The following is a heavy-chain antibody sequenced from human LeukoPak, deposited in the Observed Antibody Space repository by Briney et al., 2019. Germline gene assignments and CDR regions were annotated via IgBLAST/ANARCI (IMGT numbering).Heavy chain of an antibody. J-gene: IGHJ6*03. CDR2: INHSGST. CDR1: GGSFSGYY. D-gene: IGHD3-3*01. V-gene: IGHV4-34*01. Sequence: SETLSLTCAVYGGSFSGYYWSWIRQPPGKGLEWIGGINHSGSTNYNPSLKSRVTISVDTSKNQFSLMLSSVTAADTAVYYCAATKSVGVVIKYYYYYMDVWGKGTTVTVSS. CDR3: AATKSVGVVIKYYYYYMDV.